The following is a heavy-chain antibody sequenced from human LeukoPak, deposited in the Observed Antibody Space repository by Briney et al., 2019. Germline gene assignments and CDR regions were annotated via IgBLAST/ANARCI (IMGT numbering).Heavy chain of an antibody. J-gene: IGHJ4*02. Sequence: SVKVSCKASGGTFSSYAISWVRQAPGQRLEWMGRIIPILGIANYAQKFQRRGTITADKSTSTAYMELSSLRSEDTAVYYCARVRRYFDWLLYGWGYFDYWGKGTLVTVSS. CDR3: ARVRRYFDWLLYGWGYFDY. CDR1: GGTFSSYA. D-gene: IGHD3-9*01. V-gene: IGHV1-69*04. CDR2: IIPILGIA.